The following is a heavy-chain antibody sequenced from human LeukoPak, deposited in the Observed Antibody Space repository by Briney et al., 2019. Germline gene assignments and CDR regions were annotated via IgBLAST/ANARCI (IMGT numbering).Heavy chain of an antibody. J-gene: IGHJ4*02. V-gene: IGHV3-23*01. CDR3: AKGLIVGITTASDQ. D-gene: IGHD1-26*01. Sequence: SCSGYNTYYPASLKGGFTISRENSNNTLYLHMNSLRAEDTAVYYCAKGLIVGITTASDQWGQGTLVTVSS. CDR2: SCSGYNT.